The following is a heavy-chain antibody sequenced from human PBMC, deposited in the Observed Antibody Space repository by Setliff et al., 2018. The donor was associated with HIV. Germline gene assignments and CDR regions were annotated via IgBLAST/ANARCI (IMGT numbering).Heavy chain of an antibody. V-gene: IGHV1-18*01. D-gene: IGHD4-17*01. J-gene: IGHJ4*02. CDR1: GYTFTTYD. CDR2: ISPYNGHT. CDR3: ARTDYGGNSGGNYFDY. Sequence: GASVKVSCKASGYTFTTYDITWVRQAPGQVLEWLGWISPYNGHTNFAQKFQGRVTMTTDTATSTAYMEVRSLRSDDTAVYYCARTDYGGNSGGNYFDYWGQGSLVT.